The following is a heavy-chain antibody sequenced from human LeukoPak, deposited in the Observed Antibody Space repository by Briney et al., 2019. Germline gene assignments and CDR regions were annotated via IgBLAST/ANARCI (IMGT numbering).Heavy chain of an antibody. D-gene: IGHD3-10*01. CDR2: ISAYNGNT. V-gene: IGHV1-18*01. J-gene: IGHJ5*02. Sequence: GASVTVSCTASGYTFTSYGISWVRQAPGQGLEWMGWISAYNGNTNYAQKLQGRVTMTTDTSTSTAYMELRSLRSDDTAVYYCARDLVYYYGSGSYCRFDPWGQGTLVTVSS. CDR1: GYTFTSYG. CDR3: ARDLVYYYGSGSYCRFDP.